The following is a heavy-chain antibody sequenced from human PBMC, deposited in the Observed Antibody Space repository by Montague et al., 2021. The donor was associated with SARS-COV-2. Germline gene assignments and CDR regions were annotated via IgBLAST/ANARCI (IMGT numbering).Heavy chain of an antibody. V-gene: IGHV4-4*07. Sequence: SETLSLTCSVSGDSITPYGDSIGGYFWRWIRQPAGKGLEWIGRIYANGNFDYNPSLNSRVSMSMDTSKQEFSMSLISVTAADTAVYYCARDAYCLGLGRESHGAFDPWGQGTLVTVSS. CDR3: ARDAYCLGLGRESHGAFDP. J-gene: IGHJ5*02. CDR2: IYANGNF. D-gene: IGHD2/OR15-2a*01. CDR1: GDSITPYGDSIGGYF.